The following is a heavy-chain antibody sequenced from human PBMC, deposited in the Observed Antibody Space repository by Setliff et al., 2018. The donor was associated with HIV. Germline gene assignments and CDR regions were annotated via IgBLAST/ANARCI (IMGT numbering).Heavy chain of an antibody. CDR3: AREGGSSGYCGYFDY. D-gene: IGHD3-22*01. J-gene: IGHJ4*02. CDR1: GFTFSDSV. V-gene: IGHV3-30*01. Sequence: LRLSCTASGFTFSDSVMHWVRQPPGKGLEWVAAISVDGSGKFYADSVKGRFTISRDNSRNTLYLQMNSLRDEDTAVYYCAREGGSSGYCGYFDYWGQGTLVTVSS. CDR2: ISVDGSGK.